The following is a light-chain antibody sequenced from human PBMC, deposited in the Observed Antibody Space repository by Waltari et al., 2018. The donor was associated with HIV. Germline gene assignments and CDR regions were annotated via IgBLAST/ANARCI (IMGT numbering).Light chain of an antibody. Sequence: QSVLTQPPSASGTPGQRVTISCSGSSSNIGSNTVNWYQQLPGTAPKLLIDSNNQRPSGVPDRCSGSKSGTSASLAISGLQSEDEADYYCAAWDDSLNGVFGGGTKLTVL. CDR2: SNN. CDR3: AAWDDSLNGV. CDR1: SSNIGSNT. V-gene: IGLV1-44*01. J-gene: IGLJ3*02.